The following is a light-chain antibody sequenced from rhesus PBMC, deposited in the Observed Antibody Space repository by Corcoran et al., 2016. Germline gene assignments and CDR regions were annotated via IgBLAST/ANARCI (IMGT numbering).Light chain of an antibody. CDR3: QQYNSLPPYS. CDR1: QGISSY. CDR2: DSN. Sequence: DIQMTQSPSSLSASAGDRVTITCRASQGISSYLNWYQQKPGKAPKLLFYDSNRLESGVPSRFRGSGSGTEFTLPISILQLEDFATYYCQQYNSLPPYSFGQGTKVEIK. J-gene: IGKJ2*01. V-gene: IGKV1-32*01.